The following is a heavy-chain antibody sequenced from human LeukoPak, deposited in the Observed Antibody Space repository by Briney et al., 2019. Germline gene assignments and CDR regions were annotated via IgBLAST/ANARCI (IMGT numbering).Heavy chain of an antibody. CDR3: ARHAADYDSSGYYQYYFDY. CDR2: IYYSGST. J-gene: IGHJ4*02. CDR1: GGSVSSGSYY. Sequence: PSETLSLTCTVSGGSVSSGSYYWSWIRQPPGKGLEWIGSIYYSGSTYYNPSLKSRVTISVDTSKNQFSLKLSSVTAADTAVYYCARHAADYDSSGYYQYYFDYWGQGTLVTVSS. D-gene: IGHD3-22*01. V-gene: IGHV4-39*01.